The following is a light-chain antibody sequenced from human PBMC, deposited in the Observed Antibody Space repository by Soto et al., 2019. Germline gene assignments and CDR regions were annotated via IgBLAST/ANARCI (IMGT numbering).Light chain of an antibody. CDR1: QSVSSSY. Sequence: EIVLTQSPGTLSLSPGERATPSCRASQSVSSSYFAWYQQKPGQAPRLLIYGASSRATGIPDRFRGSGSGTDFTLTISRLEPEDLAVYYCHQYDESPWTFGQGTKVEIK. V-gene: IGKV3-20*01. CDR3: HQYDESPWT. CDR2: GAS. J-gene: IGKJ1*01.